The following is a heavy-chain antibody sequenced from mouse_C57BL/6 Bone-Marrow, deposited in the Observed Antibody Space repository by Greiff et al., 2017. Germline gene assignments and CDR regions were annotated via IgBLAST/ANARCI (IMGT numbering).Heavy chain of an antibody. CDR1: GYTFTSYW. D-gene: IGHD2-3*01. V-gene: IGHV1-50*01. CDR3: AREGWLPFDY. J-gene: IGHJ2*01. CDR2: IDPSDSYT. Sequence: VQLQQPGAELVKPGASVKLSCKASGYTFTSYWMQWVKQRPGQGLEWIGEIDPSDSYTNYNQKFKGKATLTVDKSSSTAYMQLSSLTSEDSAVYYCAREGWLPFDYWGQGTTLTVSS.